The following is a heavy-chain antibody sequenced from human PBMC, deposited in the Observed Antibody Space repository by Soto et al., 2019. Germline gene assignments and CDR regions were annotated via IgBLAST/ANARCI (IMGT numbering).Heavy chain of an antibody. Sequence: LSLTCSVSGGSISNNNYHWGWIRQPPGKGLEWMGSIYYRGNTYYNPSLRSRITISVDTSRNQFSLALSSVTAADTAVYFCARLRGGCPADFWGLGTLVTVSS. CDR1: GGSISNNNYH. D-gene: IGHD3-16*01. CDR3: ARLRGGCPADF. J-gene: IGHJ4*02. V-gene: IGHV4-39*01. CDR2: IYYRGNT.